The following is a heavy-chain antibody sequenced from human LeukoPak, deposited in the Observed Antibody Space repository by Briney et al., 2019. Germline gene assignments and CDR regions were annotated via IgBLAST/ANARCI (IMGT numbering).Heavy chain of an antibody. D-gene: IGHD4-11*01. CDR2: IYYSGST. V-gene: IGHV4-59*01. Sequence: PSETLSLTCTVSGGSISSYYWSWIRQPPGKGLEWIGYIYYSGSTNYNPSLKSRVTISVDTSKNQFSLKLSSVTAADTAVYYCARARLQLDYYYYYMDVWGKGTTVTVSS. CDR1: GGSISSYY. J-gene: IGHJ6*03. CDR3: ARARLQLDYYYYYMDV.